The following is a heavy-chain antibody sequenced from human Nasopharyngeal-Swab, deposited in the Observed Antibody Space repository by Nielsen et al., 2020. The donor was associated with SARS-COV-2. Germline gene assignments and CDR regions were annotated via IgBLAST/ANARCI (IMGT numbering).Heavy chain of an antibody. J-gene: IGHJ5*02. V-gene: IGHV3-9*01. CDR3: AKGGYCSGGSCFNWFDP. CDR1: GFTFDDYA. Sequence: SLKISCAASGFTFDDYAMHWVRQAPGKGLEWVSGISWNSGSIGYADSVKGRFTISRDNAKNSLYLQMNSLRAEDTALYYCAKGGYCSGGSCFNWFDPWGQGTLVTVPQ. D-gene: IGHD2-15*01. CDR2: ISWNSGSI.